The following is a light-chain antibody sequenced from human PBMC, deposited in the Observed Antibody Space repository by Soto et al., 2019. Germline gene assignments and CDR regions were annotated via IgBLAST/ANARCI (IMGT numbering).Light chain of an antibody. CDR2: DAS. CDR1: QSVSSY. CDR3: QQRSNWPRT. V-gene: IGKV3-11*01. J-gene: IGKJ1*01. Sequence: EIVLTQSLATLSLSPGERATLSCRASQSVSSYLAWYQQKPGQAPRLLIYDASNRATGIPARFSGSGSGTDFTLTIGSLEPEDFAVYYCQQRSNWPRTFGQGAKADIK.